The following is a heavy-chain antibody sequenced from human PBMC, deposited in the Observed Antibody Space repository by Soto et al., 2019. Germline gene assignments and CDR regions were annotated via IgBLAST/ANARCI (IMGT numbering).Heavy chain of an antibody. J-gene: IGHJ3*02. CDR3: ARHSFWGNYRDTDAFAI. CDR1: GFSFSSYT. V-gene: IGHV3-48*02. Sequence: PGGSLRLSCAAFGFSFSSYTMNWVRQAPGKGLEWISYITSSSDTIYYADSVKGRFTVSRDNAKNSLYLQMNSLRDEDTAVYYCARHSFWGNYRDTDAFAIWGQGTLVTVSS. CDR2: ITSSSDTI. D-gene: IGHD3-16*02.